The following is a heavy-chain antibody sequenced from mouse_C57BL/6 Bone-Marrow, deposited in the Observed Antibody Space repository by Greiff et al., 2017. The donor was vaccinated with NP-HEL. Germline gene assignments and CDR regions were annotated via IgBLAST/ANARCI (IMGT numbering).Heavy chain of an antibody. V-gene: IGHV6-3*01. CDR1: GFTFSNYW. CDR3: TDGGYWYFDV. J-gene: IGHJ1*03. Sequence: EVKVEESGGGLVQPGGSLKLSCVASGFTFSNYWMNWVRQSPEKGLEWVAQIRLKSDNYATHYAESVKGRFTISRDDSKSSVYLQMNNLRAENTGIYYCTDGGYWYFDVWGTGTTVTVSS. CDR2: IRLKSDNYAT.